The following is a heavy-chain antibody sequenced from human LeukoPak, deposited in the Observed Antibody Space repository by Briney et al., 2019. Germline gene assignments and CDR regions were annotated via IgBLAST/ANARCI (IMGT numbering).Heavy chain of an antibody. J-gene: IGHJ4*02. D-gene: IGHD2-21*01. CDR1: GFTFDSYA. Sequence: GGSLRLSCAASGFTFDSYAMNWVRQAPGKGLEWVSGFSGSRGGTYYADSVEGRFTISRDNSKNTLYLQMNSLRIEDTAVYYCAKGDSDWGQGTLVTVSS. CDR3: AKGDSD. CDR2: FSGSRGGT. V-gene: IGHV3-23*01.